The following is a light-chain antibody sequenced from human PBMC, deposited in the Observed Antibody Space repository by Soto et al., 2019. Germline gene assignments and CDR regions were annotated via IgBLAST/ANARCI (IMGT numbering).Light chain of an antibody. CDR3: MQSIQLPIT. CDR2: WAS. V-gene: IGKV4-1*01. J-gene: IGKJ5*01. CDR1: QIILYSSNNKNY. Sequence: DLVMTRSPESLAVSLAERATITCKSSQIILYSSNNKNYLVWYQQKPGQPPKVLIYWASTRESGVPDRFSGSGSGTDFTLTISSLQAEDVGIYYCMQSIQLPITFGQGTRLEIK.